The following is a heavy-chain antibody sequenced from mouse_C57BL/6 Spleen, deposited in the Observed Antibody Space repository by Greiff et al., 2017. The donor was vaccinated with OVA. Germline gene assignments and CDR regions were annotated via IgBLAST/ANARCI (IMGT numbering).Heavy chain of an antibody. CDR2: IHPNSGST. CDR1: GYTFTSYW. Sequence: VKLQQPGAELVKPGASVKLSCKASGYTFTSYWMHWVKQRPGQGLEWIGMIHPNSGSTNYNEKFKSKATLTVDKSSSTAYMQLSSLTSEDSAVYYCARWAGTRYAMDYWGQGTSVTVSS. J-gene: IGHJ4*01. V-gene: IGHV1-64*01. D-gene: IGHD4-1*01. CDR3: ARWAGTRYAMDY.